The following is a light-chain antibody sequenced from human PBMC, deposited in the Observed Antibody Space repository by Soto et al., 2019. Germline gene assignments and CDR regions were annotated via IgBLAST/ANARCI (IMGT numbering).Light chain of an antibody. CDR2: AYD. Sequence: QAVLTQPPSASGTPGQRVIISCSGSSANIGANTGNWYQQLPGTAPKLLIYAYDQRPLGVPDRFSGSNSGTSASLAISGLQSEDEAVYFCAVWDNSRNALVFGGGTKLTVL. CDR1: SANIGANT. V-gene: IGLV1-44*01. J-gene: IGLJ3*02. CDR3: AVWDNSRNALV.